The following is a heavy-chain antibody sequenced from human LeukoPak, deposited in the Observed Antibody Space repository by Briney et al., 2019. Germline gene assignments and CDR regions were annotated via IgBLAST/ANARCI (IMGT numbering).Heavy chain of an antibody. V-gene: IGHV1-69*04. J-gene: IGHJ1*01. CDR1: GGTFSSYA. Sequence: ASVKVSCKASGGTFSSYAISWVRQAPGQGLEWMGRIIPILGIANYAQKFQGRVTITADKSTSTAYMELSSLRSEDTAVYYCAREGFVAAAGPKQHWGQGTLVTVSS. CDR3: AREGFVAAAGPKQH. D-gene: IGHD6-13*01. CDR2: IIPILGIA.